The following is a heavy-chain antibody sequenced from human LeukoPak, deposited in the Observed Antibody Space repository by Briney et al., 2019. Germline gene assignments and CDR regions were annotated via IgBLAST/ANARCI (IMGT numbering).Heavy chain of an antibody. V-gene: IGHV4-39*07. CDR2: IYYSGST. D-gene: IGHD1-1*01. CDR1: GGSISSSSYY. CDR3: AGGRGTTGTTDY. J-gene: IGHJ4*02. Sequence: SETLSLTCTVSGGSISSSSYYWGWIRQPPGKGLEWIGCIYYSGSTYYNPSLKSRVTISVDTSKNQFSLKLSSVTAADTAVYYWAGGRGTTGTTDYWGQGTLVTVSS.